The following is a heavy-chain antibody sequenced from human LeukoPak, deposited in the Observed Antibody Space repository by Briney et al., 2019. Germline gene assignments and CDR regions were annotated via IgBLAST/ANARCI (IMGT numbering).Heavy chain of an antibody. Sequence: SETLSLTCSVSGVSISSSSYYWGWIRQPPGKGLEWIGSIYSSGSTYYNSSLKSRVTISIDTSKNQVSLKMSSVTAADTAVYYCAKSGGYGLIDYWGQGTLVTVSS. D-gene: IGHD6-25*01. CDR1: GVSISSSSYY. V-gene: IGHV4-39*01. CDR3: AKSGGYGLIDY. CDR2: IYSSGST. J-gene: IGHJ4*01.